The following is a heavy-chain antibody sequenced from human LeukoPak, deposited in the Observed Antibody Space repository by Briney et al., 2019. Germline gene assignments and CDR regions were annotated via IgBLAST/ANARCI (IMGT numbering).Heavy chain of an antibody. J-gene: IGHJ4*02. V-gene: IGHV3-11*04. CDR1: GFTFSDYY. CDR2: ISSSGSTI. Sequence: GGSLRLSCAASGFTFSDYYMSWIRQAPGKGLEWVSYISSSGSTIYYADSVKGRFTISTVNAKNSLYLQMNSLRAEDTAVYYCARNDQDYGDYDYWGQGTLVTVSS. CDR3: ARNDQDYGDYDY. D-gene: IGHD4-17*01.